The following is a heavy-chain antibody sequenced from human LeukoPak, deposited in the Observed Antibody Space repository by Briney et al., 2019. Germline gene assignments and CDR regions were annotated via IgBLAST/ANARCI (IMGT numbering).Heavy chain of an antibody. CDR3: ARLKYYYDSSGYRAEYFQH. D-gene: IGHD3-22*01. V-gene: IGHV4-59*01. Sequence: PSETLSLTCAVYGGSISSYYWSWIRQPPGKGLEWIGYIYYSGSTNYNPSLKSRVTISVYTSKNRFSLKLSSVTAADTAVYYCARLKYYYDSSGYRAEYFQHWGQGTLVTVSS. CDR2: IYYSGST. J-gene: IGHJ1*01. CDR1: GGSISSYY.